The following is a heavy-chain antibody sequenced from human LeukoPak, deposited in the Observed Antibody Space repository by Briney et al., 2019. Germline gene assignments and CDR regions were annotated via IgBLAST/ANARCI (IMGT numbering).Heavy chain of an antibody. Sequence: PGGSLRLSCAASGFTFSNYAMNWVRQAPGKGLEWVSAISGSGAATFNADSVKGRFTTSRDNSKNTLSLQMNSLRVEDTALYYCAKDSSVPYGITEWGRGTLVTVSS. V-gene: IGHV3-23*01. D-gene: IGHD4-17*01. J-gene: IGHJ4*02. CDR2: ISGSGAAT. CDR1: GFTFSNYA. CDR3: AKDSSVPYGITE.